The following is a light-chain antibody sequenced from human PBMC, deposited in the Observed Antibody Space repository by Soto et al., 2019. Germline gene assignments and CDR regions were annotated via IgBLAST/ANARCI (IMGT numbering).Light chain of an antibody. Sequence: QSALTQPPSASGSPGQSVTISCVGTSSDVGGYDYVSWYQQHTGKAPKLIIYEVNKRPSGVPDRFSGSKSGNTASLTVSGLQAEVEGEYYCSSSAGSNNLGVFGTGTKVTVL. J-gene: IGLJ1*01. CDR1: SSDVGGYDY. V-gene: IGLV2-8*01. CDR2: EVN. CDR3: SSSAGSNNLGV.